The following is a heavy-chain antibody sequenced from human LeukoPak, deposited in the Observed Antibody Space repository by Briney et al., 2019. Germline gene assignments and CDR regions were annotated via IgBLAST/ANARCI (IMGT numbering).Heavy chain of an antibody. Sequence: GASVKVSCKASGYTFTGYYMHWVRQAPGQGLEWMGWINPNSGGTNYAQKFQGRVTMTRDTSISTAYMELSRLRSDDTAVYYRARPYYDSSGYPSGAFDIWGQGTMVTVSS. CDR3: ARPYYDSSGYPSGAFDI. CDR1: GYTFTGYY. J-gene: IGHJ3*02. CDR2: INPNSGGT. V-gene: IGHV1-2*02. D-gene: IGHD3-22*01.